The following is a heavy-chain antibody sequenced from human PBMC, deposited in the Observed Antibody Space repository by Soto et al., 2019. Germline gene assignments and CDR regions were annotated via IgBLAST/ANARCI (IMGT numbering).Heavy chain of an antibody. CDR3: ARAGYSYAPTNPLDY. V-gene: IGHV4-31*03. CDR1: GGSISSGGYY. Sequence: SETMSLTCTVSGGSISSGGYYWSWIRQHPGKGLEWIGYIYYSGSTYYNPSLKSRVTISVDTSKNQFSLKLSSVTAADTAVYYCARAGYSYAPTNPLDYWGQGTLVTVSS. D-gene: IGHD5-18*01. J-gene: IGHJ4*02. CDR2: IYYSGST.